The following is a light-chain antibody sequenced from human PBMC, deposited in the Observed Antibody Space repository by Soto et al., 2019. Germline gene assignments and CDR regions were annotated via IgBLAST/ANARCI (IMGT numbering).Light chain of an antibody. CDR2: WAS. CDR3: HQYFTTPPT. J-gene: IGKJ1*01. CDR1: QTVLYSSTNKNY. Sequence: DIVMTQSPDSLAVSLGERAIINCKSSQTVLYSSTNKNYLAWYQQKPGQPPKLLIYWASTRESGVPDRFSGSGSETDFNLTISSLQAEDVAVYFCHQYFTTPPTFGQGTKVELK. V-gene: IGKV4-1*01.